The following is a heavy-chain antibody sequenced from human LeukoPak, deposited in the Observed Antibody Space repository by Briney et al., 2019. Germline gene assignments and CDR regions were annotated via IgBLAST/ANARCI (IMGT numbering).Heavy chain of an antibody. Sequence: SETLSLTCTVSGGSISSYYWSWIWQPPGKGLEWIGYIYYSGSTNYNPSLKSRVTISVDTSKTQFSLKLSSVTAADTAVYYCARRYCSSTSCSYDYWGQGTLVIVS. D-gene: IGHD2-2*01. V-gene: IGHV4-59*01. CDR1: GGSISSYY. CDR3: ARRYCSSTSCSYDY. J-gene: IGHJ4*02. CDR2: IYYSGST.